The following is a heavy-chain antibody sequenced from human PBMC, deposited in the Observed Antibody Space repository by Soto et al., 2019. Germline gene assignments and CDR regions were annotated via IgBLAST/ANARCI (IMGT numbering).Heavy chain of an antibody. CDR2: INHSGST. J-gene: IGHJ4*02. Sequence: SETLSLTCAVYGGSFSGYYWSWIRQPPGKGLEWIGEINHSGSTNYNPSLKSRVTISVDTSKNQFSLKLSAVTAADTAVYYCARGVSGYSSSWYVYWGQGILVTVSS. V-gene: IGHV4-34*01. CDR3: ARGVSGYSSSWYVY. CDR1: GGSFSGYY. D-gene: IGHD6-13*01.